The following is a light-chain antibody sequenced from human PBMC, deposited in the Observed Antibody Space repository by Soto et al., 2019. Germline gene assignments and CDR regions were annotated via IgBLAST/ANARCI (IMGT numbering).Light chain of an antibody. J-gene: IGKJ1*01. Sequence: EIVLTQSPATLSVSLGEGATLSCRASRSVGSNLAWYQQRPGQAPSLLIYDASTRATGIPARFSGSGSGTEFTLTISSLQSEDFAVYYCQHYANSLWTFGQGTKVIFK. CDR1: RSVGSN. CDR3: QHYANSLWT. CDR2: DAS. V-gene: IGKV3-15*01.